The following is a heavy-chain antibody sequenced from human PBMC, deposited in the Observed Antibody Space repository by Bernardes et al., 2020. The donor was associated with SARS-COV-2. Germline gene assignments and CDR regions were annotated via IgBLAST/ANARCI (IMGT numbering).Heavy chain of an antibody. D-gene: IGHD3-22*01. J-gene: IGHJ4*02. CDR3: ATGPFDYYDSSGQFDY. V-gene: IGHV1-18*01. CDR2: ISAYNGNT. Sequence: ASVKVSCKASGYTFPSYGISWVRQAPGQGLEWMGWISAYNGNTNYAQKLQGRVTMTTDTSTSTAYMELRSLRSDDTAVYYCATGPFDYYDSSGQFDYWGQGTLVTVSS. CDR1: GYTFPSYG.